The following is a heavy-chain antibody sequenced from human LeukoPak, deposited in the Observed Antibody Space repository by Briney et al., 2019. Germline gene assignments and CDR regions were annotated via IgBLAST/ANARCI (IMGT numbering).Heavy chain of an antibody. CDR2: ITSSSSTI. D-gene: IGHD2-21*01. Sequence: PGGSLRLSCAASGFTFTRYTMNWVRQAPGKGLEWVSYITSSSSTIYYADSVKGRFTMSRDNAENSLYLRMNSLRAEDTAVYYCARNCVSWGQGTLVTVSS. J-gene: IGHJ4*02. CDR1: GFTFTRYT. V-gene: IGHV3-48*01. CDR3: ARNCVS.